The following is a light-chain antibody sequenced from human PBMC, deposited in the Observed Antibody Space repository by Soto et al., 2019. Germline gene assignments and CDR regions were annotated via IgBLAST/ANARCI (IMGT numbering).Light chain of an antibody. J-gene: IGKJ1*01. Sequence: VMRQSPATLSVSPGERARLSCRVSQSVSSNLAWYQQKPGQAPRLLIYGASTRATGIPARFSGSGSGTEFTLTISSLQSEDFAVYYCQQYNNWPPGTFGQGTKVDIK. CDR1: QSVSSN. CDR3: QQYNNWPPGT. CDR2: GAS. V-gene: IGKV3-15*01.